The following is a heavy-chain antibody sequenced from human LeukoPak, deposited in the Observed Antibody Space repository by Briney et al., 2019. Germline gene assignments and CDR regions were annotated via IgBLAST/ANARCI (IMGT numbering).Heavy chain of an antibody. CDR2: IWYDGSNK. V-gene: IGHV3-33*01. D-gene: IGHD2-2*01. CDR3: ARDGCSSTSCYGYYYYYGMDV. CDR1: GFTFSSYG. Sequence: GGSLRLSCAASGFTFSSYGMHWVRQAPGKGLEWVAVIWYDGSNKYYADSVKGRFTISRDNSKNTLYLQMNSLRAEDTAVYYCARDGCSSTSCYGYYYYYGMDVWGQGTTVTVSS. J-gene: IGHJ6*02.